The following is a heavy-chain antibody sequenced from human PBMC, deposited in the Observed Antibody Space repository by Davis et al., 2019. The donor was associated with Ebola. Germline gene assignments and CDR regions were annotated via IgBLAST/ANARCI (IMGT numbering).Heavy chain of an antibody. CDR3: AKVRPYCSGGSCYPNWYFDL. CDR1: GFTFSSYW. CDR2: IRQDGSEK. Sequence: GGSLRLSCEVSGFTFSSYWMSWVRQAPGKGLEWVANIRQDGSEKQHVDSVKGRFTISRDNSKNTLYLQMNSLRAEDTAVYFCAKVRPYCSGGSCYPNWYFDLWGRGTLVTVSS. V-gene: IGHV3-7*03. J-gene: IGHJ2*01. D-gene: IGHD2-15*01.